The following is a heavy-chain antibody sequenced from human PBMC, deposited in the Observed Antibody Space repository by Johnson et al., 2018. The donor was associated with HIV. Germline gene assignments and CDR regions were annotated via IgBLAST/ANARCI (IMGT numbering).Heavy chain of an antibody. J-gene: IGHJ3*02. Sequence: QMQLVESGGGWVKPGGSLSLSCAASGFSFSDFYMSWIRQAPGKGLVWVSFITNSAETMYYADSVKDRFTISRDNAKNSLHLQMNSLRIEDTAVYYCAKWKYCSGDNCYSEFGVFDDAFDIWGQGTMVTVSS. CDR2: ITNSAETM. D-gene: IGHD2-15*01. CDR1: GFSFSDFY. CDR3: AKWKYCSGDNCYSEFGVFDDAFDI. V-gene: IGHV3-11*04.